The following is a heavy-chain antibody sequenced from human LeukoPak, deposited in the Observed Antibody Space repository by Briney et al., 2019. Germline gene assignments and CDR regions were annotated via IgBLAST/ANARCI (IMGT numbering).Heavy chain of an antibody. CDR3: ARLSSGAAFDI. CDR2: MYYSGGSV. CDR1: GGSISSSY. J-gene: IGHJ3*02. V-gene: IGHV4-59*08. Sequence: SDTLSLTCAVSGGSISSSYWSWIRQPPGKGLEWIGYMYYSGGSVAYSPSLKSRVIVSVDTSKNQFSLRLNSVTAADTAVYYCARLSSGAAFDIWGQGTMVTVSS. D-gene: IGHD7-27*01.